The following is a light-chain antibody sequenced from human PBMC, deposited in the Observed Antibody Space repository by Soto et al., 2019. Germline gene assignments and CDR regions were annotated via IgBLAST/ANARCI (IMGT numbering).Light chain of an antibody. J-gene: IGKJ4*01. V-gene: IGKV3-11*01. CDR3: QQRSNWPQLT. Sequence: EIVLTQSPATLSLSPGERATLSCRASQSVSSYLAWYQQKTGQAPRLLIYDASNRATVIPARFSGSGSGTDFTLTISSLEPKDFAVYYCQQRSNWPQLTFGGGTKVEIK. CDR1: QSVSSY. CDR2: DAS.